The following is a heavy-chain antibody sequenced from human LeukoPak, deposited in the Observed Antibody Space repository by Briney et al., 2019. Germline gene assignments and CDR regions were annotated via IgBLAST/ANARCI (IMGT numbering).Heavy chain of an antibody. CDR2: IKSDGITI. CDR1: GFTFSNYM. V-gene: IGHV3-74*01. Sequence: GGSLRLSCAASGFTFSNYMMQWVRQAPGKGLVWVSRIKSDGITITYADSVKGRFTISRDNAKNTLYLQMNSLRAEDTAVYYCLRDLNWSLDQWGQGTLVTVSS. J-gene: IGHJ4*02. D-gene: IGHD1-20*01. CDR3: LRDLNWSLDQ.